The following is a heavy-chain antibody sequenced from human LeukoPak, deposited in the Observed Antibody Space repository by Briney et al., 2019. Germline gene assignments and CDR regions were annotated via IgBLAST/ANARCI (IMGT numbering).Heavy chain of an antibody. CDR1: RYSVTCCW. D-gene: IGHD5-24*01. J-gene: IGHJ4*02. CDR2: IYPGDSDT. V-gene: IGHV5-51*01. CDR3: ARPRDGYNFDY. Sequence: ESLKMYLQAYRYSVTCCWIGCVGQLRRKSMEWMGIIYPGDSDTRYSPSFQGQVTISADKSISTAYLQWSSLKASDTAMYYCARPRDGYNFDYWGQGTLVTVSS.